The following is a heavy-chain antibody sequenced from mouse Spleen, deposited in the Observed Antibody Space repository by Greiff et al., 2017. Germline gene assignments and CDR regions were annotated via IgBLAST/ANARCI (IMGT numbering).Heavy chain of an antibody. CDR2: IYPGNVNT. CDR1: GYTFTSYY. J-gene: IGHJ2*01. V-gene: IGHV1S56*01. Sequence: VKLVESGPELVKPGASVRISCKASGYTFTSYYIHWVKQRPGQGLEWIGWIYPGNVNTKYNEKFKGKATLTADKSSSTAYMQLSSLTSEDSAVYFCARTRSDYGYFDYWGQGTTLTVSS. CDR3: ARTRSDYGYFDY. D-gene: IGHD1-1*02.